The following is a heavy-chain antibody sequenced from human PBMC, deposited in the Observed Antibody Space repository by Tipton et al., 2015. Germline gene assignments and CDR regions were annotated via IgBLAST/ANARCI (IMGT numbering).Heavy chain of an antibody. CDR3: ARADAALDY. Sequence: TLSLTCNVSGGSIRSLSSYWTWVRQPPGKGLEWIGYIYDGAFTLYNPSLKSRVTISTDTSKNQFSLKLRSVTAADTAVYYCARADAALDYWGQGTLVTVSS. V-gene: IGHV4-61*01. D-gene: IGHD6-25*01. CDR1: GGSIRSLSSY. CDR2: IYDGAFT. J-gene: IGHJ4*02.